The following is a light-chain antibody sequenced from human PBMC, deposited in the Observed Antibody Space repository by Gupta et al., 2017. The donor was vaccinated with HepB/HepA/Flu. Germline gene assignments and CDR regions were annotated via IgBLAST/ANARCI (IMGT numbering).Light chain of an antibody. CDR3: QVWDITTAHVV. Sequence: SYELTQPLSVSVALGQTARITCGGNNIGSKNVHWYQQKPGQAPVLVIYRDSNRPSEIPVRFSGSNSGNTATLTISRAQAGDEADYYCQVWDITTAHVVFGGGTNLTVL. J-gene: IGLJ2*01. V-gene: IGLV3-9*01. CDR1: NIGSKN. CDR2: RDS.